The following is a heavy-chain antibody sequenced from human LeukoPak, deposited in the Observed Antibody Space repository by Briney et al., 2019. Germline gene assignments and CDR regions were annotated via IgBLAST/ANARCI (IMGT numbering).Heavy chain of an antibody. V-gene: IGHV4-59*01. J-gene: IGHJ4*02. Sequence: PSETLSLTCTVSGRSISSYYWSWIRQPPGKGLEWIGYIYYSGSTNYNPSLKSQVTISVDTSKNQFSLKLSSVTAADTAVYYCASGVRLFDYWRQGTLVTVSS. CDR2: IYYSGST. CDR1: GRSISSYY. D-gene: IGHD3-16*01. CDR3: ASGVRLFDY.